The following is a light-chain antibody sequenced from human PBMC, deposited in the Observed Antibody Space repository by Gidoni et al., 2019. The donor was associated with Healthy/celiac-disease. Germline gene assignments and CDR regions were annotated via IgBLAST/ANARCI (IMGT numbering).Light chain of an antibody. J-gene: IGKJ4*01. CDR1: QDISKY. Sequence: DTQMTQSPSSLSASVGDRVTITCQASQDISKYLNWYQQKPGKAPKLLIYDASSLETGVPSRFSGSGSGTDFTFTISSLQPEDIATYYCQQYDNLPFTFGGGTKVEIK. V-gene: IGKV1-33*01. CDR3: QQYDNLPFT. CDR2: DAS.